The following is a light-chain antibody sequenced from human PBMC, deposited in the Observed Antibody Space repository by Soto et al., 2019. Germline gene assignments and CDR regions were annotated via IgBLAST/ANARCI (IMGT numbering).Light chain of an antibody. Sequence: AIQLTQSPSSLSASVGDRVTITCRASQGISSALAWYQQKPGKAPKLLIYDASTLQSGVPSRFSGSGSGTEFTLTISSLQPDDFATYYCQQYKIYSQTFGQGTKVDIK. CDR1: QGISSA. CDR3: QQYKIYSQT. V-gene: IGKV1-13*02. J-gene: IGKJ1*01. CDR2: DAS.